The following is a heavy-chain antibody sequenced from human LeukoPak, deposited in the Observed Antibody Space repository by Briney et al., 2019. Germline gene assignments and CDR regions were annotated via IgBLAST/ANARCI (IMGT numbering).Heavy chain of an antibody. CDR3: ARAYSVRYGLGYYYMDV. CDR1: GFTFSSYW. V-gene: IGHV3-7*01. D-gene: IGHD5/OR15-5a*01. Sequence: PGGSLRLSCAASGFTFSSYWMSWVRQAPGKGLEWVANIKQDGSEKYYVDSVKGRFTISRDNSKKLLYLEMNSLRAEDTAVYYCARAYSVRYGLGYYYMDVWGKGTTVTISS. J-gene: IGHJ6*03. CDR2: IKQDGSEK.